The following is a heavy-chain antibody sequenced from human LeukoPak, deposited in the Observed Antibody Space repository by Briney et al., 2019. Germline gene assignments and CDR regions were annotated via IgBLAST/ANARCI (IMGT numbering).Heavy chain of an antibody. Sequence: PGGSLRLSCAASGIYFSSHGMNWVRQAPGRGLEWVSTISGDGADTLYADSVKGRFTISRDNSKNTLYLQMNSLRADDTAIYYCAKGAYHDDWGQGTLVTVSS. J-gene: IGHJ4*02. D-gene: IGHD3-3*01. CDR1: GIYFSSHG. CDR3: AKGAYHDD. CDR2: ISGDGADT. V-gene: IGHV3-23*01.